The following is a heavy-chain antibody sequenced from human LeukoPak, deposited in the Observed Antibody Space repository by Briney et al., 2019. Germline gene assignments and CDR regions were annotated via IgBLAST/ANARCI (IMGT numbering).Heavy chain of an antibody. J-gene: IGHJ5*02. Sequence: ASVKVSFKASGYTLTDYYMHWVRQAPGQGLEWMGWINPKSGGTKFAQRFLGRVTMIRDTSISTAYMQLSSLTSDDTAVYYCARESRTDKWFDPWGQGTLVTVSS. CDR1: GYTLTDYY. CDR2: INPKSGGT. D-gene: IGHD2-2*01. V-gene: IGHV1-2*02. CDR3: ARESRTDKWFDP.